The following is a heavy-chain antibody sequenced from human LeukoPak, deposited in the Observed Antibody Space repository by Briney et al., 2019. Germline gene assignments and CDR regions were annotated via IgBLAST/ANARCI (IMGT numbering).Heavy chain of an antibody. D-gene: IGHD1-26*01. J-gene: IGHJ4*02. CDR2: INRDGSST. CDR1: GIIFSNYW. CDR3: ARDRIVGATVDY. Sequence: GGSLRLSCAASGIIFSNYWMHWVRQAPGKGLVWVSRINRDGSSTSYADSVKGRFTISRDNAKNTLYLQMNSLRAEDTAVYYCARDRIVGATVDYWGQGTLVTVSS. V-gene: IGHV3-74*01.